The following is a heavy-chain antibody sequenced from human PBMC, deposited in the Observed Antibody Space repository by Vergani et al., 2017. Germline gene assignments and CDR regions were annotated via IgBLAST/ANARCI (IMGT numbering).Heavy chain of an antibody. D-gene: IGHD3-22*01. CDR1: GLTFSDYY. V-gene: IGHV3-11*01. CDR2: ISSSGSTI. Sequence: QVQLVESGGGLVKPGGSLRLSCAASGLTFSDYYMSWIRQAPGTGLEWVSYISSSGSTIYYADSVKGRFTISRDNAKNSLYLQMNSLRAEYTAVYYCARSPGDYYDSSGYQGYFDYWGQGTLVTVSS. J-gene: IGHJ4*02. CDR3: ARSPGDYYDSSGYQGYFDY.